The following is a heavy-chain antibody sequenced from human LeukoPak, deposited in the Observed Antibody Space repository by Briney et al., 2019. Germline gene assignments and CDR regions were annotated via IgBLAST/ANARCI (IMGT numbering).Heavy chain of an antibody. CDR2: INPNSGGT. D-gene: IGHD3-3*01. CDR3: ARGLFGVAADAYYFDF. Sequence: ASVTVSCKTSGYTFTGYYIHWVRQAPGQGLEWMGRINPNSGGTNYAQKFHGRVTVTRDTSISTAYMELSRLRSDDTAIYYCARGLFGVAADAYYFDFWGQGTLVTVSS. J-gene: IGHJ4*02. V-gene: IGHV1-2*06. CDR1: GYTFTGYY.